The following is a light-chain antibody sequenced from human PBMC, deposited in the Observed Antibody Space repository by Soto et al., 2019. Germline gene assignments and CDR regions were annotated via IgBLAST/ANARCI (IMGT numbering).Light chain of an antibody. Sequence: DIQMTQSPSTLSASVGDGVTITCRASQTISGWLAWYQQRPGKAPKLLISDASSLRSGVPSRFSGSGSGTEFTLTISGLQPDDFGSYYCQQYKSYPWTFGHGTKVEV. CDR3: QQYKSYPWT. V-gene: IGKV1-5*01. J-gene: IGKJ1*01. CDR1: QTISGW. CDR2: DAS.